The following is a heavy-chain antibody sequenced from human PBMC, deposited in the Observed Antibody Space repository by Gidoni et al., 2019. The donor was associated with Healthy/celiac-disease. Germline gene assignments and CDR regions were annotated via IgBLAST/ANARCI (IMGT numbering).Heavy chain of an antibody. CDR3: ARDHTYYYDSSGYYLRGLGAFDI. J-gene: IGHJ3*02. CDR1: GFTFSSYG. Sequence: QVQLVESGGGVVQPGRSLRLSCAASGFTFSSYGMHWVRQAPGKGLEGVAVIWYDGSNKYYADSVKGRFTISRDNSKNTLYLQMNSLRAEDTAVYYCARDHTYYYDSSGYYLRGLGAFDIWGQGTMVTVSS. CDR2: IWYDGSNK. D-gene: IGHD3-22*01. V-gene: IGHV3-33*01.